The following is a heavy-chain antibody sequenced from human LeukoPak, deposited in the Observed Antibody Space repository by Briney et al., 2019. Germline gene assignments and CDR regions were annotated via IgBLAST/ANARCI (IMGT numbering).Heavy chain of an antibody. Sequence: SVKVSCKASGYSTTNYAILWVRQAPGQGLEWMGGIIPIFGTANYAQKFQGRVTITADESTSTAYMELSRLRSDDRAVYYCARDLYGGTSATFDYWGQGTLVTVSS. CDR3: ARDLYGGTSATFDY. J-gene: IGHJ4*02. CDR1: GYSTTNYA. V-gene: IGHV1-69*13. CDR2: IIPIFGTA. D-gene: IGHD4-23*01.